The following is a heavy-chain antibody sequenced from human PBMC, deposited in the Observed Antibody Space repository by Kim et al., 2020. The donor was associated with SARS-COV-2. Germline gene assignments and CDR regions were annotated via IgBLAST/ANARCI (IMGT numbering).Heavy chain of an antibody. Sequence: GGSLRLSCAASGFTFSNAWMSWVRQAPGKGLEWVGRIKSKTDGGTTDYAAPVKGRFTISRDDSKNTLYLQMNSLKTEDTAVYYCTTDGDYGDYYYYGMDVWGQGTTVTVSS. D-gene: IGHD4-17*01. V-gene: IGHV3-15*01. CDR2: IKSKTDGGTT. CDR1: GFTFSNAW. CDR3: TTDGDYGDYYYYGMDV. J-gene: IGHJ6*02.